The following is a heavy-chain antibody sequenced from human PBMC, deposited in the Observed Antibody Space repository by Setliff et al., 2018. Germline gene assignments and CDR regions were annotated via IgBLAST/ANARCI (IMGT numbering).Heavy chain of an antibody. V-gene: IGHV1-18*01. J-gene: IGHJ5*02. CDR1: GYTFTSYG. CDR2: ISTYNGKT. CDR3: ARSPALLGIVYLDP. Sequence: GASVKVSCKASGYTFTSYGITWVRQAPGQGPEWMGWISTYNGKTKYAEKVQGRVTITTDESTSTAYMELNSLTSEDTAVYYCARSPALLGIVYLDPWGQGTRVTVSS. D-gene: IGHD2-15*01.